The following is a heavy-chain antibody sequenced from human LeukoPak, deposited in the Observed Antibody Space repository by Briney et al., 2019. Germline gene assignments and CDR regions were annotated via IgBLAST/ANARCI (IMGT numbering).Heavy chain of an antibody. J-gene: IGHJ4*02. Sequence: GGSLRLSCAASGFTFSNAWMSWVRQAPGKGLEWVGRIKSKTDGGTTDYAAPVKGRFTISRDDSKNTLYLQMNSLKTEDTAVYYCARDPSLSARLYFDYWGQGTLVTVSS. V-gene: IGHV3-15*01. CDR1: GFTFSNAW. CDR3: ARDPSLSARLYFDY. CDR2: IKSKTDGGTT. D-gene: IGHD6-6*01.